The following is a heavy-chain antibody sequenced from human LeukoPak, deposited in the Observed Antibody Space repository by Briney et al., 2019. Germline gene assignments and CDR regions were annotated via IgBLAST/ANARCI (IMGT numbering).Heavy chain of an antibody. D-gene: IGHD2-15*01. V-gene: IGHV1-2*02. Sequence: GASVKVSCKASGYTFTGYYMHWVRQAPGQGLEWMGWINPNSGGTNYAQKFQGRVTMTRDTSISTAYMELSRLRPDDTAVYYCAREKVVVAATEGVAFDIWGQGTMVTVSS. CDR2: INPNSGGT. CDR3: AREKVVVAATEGVAFDI. CDR1: GYTFTGYY. J-gene: IGHJ3*02.